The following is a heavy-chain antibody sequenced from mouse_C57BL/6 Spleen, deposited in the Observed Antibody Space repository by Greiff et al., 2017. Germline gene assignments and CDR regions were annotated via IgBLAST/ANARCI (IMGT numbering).Heavy chain of an antibody. CDR1: GFTFSSYG. CDR3: ATPIYYYGSSYFDY. Sequence: EVKLVESGGDLVKPGGSLKLSCAASGFTFSSYGMSWVRQTPDKRLEWVATISSGGSYTYYPDSVKGRFTISRDNAKNTLYLQMSSLKTEDTAMYNCATPIYYYGSSYFDYRGQGTTLTVSS. D-gene: IGHD1-1*01. V-gene: IGHV5-6*01. J-gene: IGHJ2*01. CDR2: ISSGGSYT.